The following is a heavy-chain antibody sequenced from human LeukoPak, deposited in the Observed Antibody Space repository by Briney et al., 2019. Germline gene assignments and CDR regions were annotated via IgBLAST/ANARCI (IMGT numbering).Heavy chain of an antibody. V-gene: IGHV3-30*18. Sequence: GRSLRLSCAASGFTFSSYGMHLVRRAPGKGLEWVAVISYDGSNKYYADSVKGRFTISRDNSKNTLYLQMNSLRAEDTAVYYCAKDGSSSWHYYFDYWGQGTLVTVSS. CDR3: AKDGSSSWHYYFDY. CDR1: GFTFSSYG. J-gene: IGHJ4*02. D-gene: IGHD6-13*01. CDR2: ISYDGSNK.